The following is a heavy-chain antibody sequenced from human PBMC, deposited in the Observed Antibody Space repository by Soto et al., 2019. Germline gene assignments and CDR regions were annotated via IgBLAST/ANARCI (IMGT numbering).Heavy chain of an antibody. CDR3: ARRGLVGATTFDY. J-gene: IGHJ4*02. V-gene: IGHV4-39*01. Sequence: ASDTLCLTWTGSAGFPSPCSDLLGRILQAPGKWVEWIGSIYYSGSTYYSTSLKSRVTISVDTSKNQFSLKLSSVTAADTAVYYCARRGLVGATTFDYWSQRTFDTVSS. D-gene: IGHD1-26*01. CDR1: AGFPSPCSDL. CDR2: IYYSGST.